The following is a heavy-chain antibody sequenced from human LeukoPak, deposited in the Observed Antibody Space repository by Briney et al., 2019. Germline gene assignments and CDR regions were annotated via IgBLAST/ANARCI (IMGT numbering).Heavy chain of an antibody. CDR1: GYTFTRYG. J-gene: IGHJ4*02. CDR3: ARDHSNWNYAPDF. Sequence: ASVKVSCKASGYTFTRYGISWVRQAPGQGLQWLGWISASNGNTNYAQKFRDRVTMSTDTSTGTAYLDVRSLTSEDTAVYYCARDHSNWNYAPDFWGQGTLVIVSS. CDR2: ISASNGNT. V-gene: IGHV1-18*01. D-gene: IGHD1-7*01.